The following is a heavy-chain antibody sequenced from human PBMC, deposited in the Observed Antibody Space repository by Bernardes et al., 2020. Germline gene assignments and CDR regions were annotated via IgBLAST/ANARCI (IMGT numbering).Heavy chain of an antibody. D-gene: IGHD6-6*01. CDR1: GGSFSGYY. V-gene: IGHV4-34*01. Sequence: SETLSLTCAVYGGSFSGYYWSWIRQPPGKGLEWIGEINHSGSTNYNPSLKSRVTISVDTSKNQFSLKLSSVTAADTAVYYCARGGIGSSSSVYWGQGTLVTVSS. CDR3: ARGGIGSSSSVY. J-gene: IGHJ4*02. CDR2: INHSGST.